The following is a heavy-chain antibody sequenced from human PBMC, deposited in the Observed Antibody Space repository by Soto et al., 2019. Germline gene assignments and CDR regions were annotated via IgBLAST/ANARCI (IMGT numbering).Heavy chain of an antibody. D-gene: IGHD3-22*01. J-gene: IGHJ4*02. CDR2: ISAYNGNT. CDR1: GYTFTSYG. CDR3: ARVTNYYDSSGYYRHFDY. V-gene: IGHV1-18*01. Sequence: GASVKVSCKASGYTFTSYGISWVRQAPGQGLEWMGWISAYNGNTNYAQKLQGRVTMTTDTSTSTAYMELRSLRSDDTAVYYCARVTNYYDSSGYYRHFDYWGQGTLVTVSS.